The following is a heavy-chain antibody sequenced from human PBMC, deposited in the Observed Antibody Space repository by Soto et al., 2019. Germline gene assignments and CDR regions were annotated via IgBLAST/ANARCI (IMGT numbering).Heavy chain of an antibody. V-gene: IGHV3-30-3*01. CDR2: ISYDGSNK. CDR3: GRCSSTSCHLGSDY. CDR1: GFTFSSYA. J-gene: IGHJ4*02. D-gene: IGHD2-2*01. Sequence: QVQLVESGGGVVQPGRSLRLSCAASGFTFSSYAMNWVRQAPGKGLEWVALISYDGSNKYYADSVKGRFTISRDSSKNTLYLQINSLRAADTAVYYCGRCSSTSCHLGSDYWGQGTLVTVSS.